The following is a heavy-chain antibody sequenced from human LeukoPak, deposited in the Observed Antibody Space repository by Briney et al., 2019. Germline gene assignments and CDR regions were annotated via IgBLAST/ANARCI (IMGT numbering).Heavy chain of an antibody. CDR1: GYTFTGYY. Sequence: RASVKVSCKASGYTFTGYYTHWVRQAPGQGLEWMGRINPNSGGTNYAQKFQGRVTMTRDTSISTAYMELSRLRSDDTAVYYCARDRYRYYYDSSGYLLVDYWGQGTLVTVSS. D-gene: IGHD3-22*01. CDR3: ARDRYRYYYDSSGYLLVDY. V-gene: IGHV1-2*06. J-gene: IGHJ4*02. CDR2: INPNSGGT.